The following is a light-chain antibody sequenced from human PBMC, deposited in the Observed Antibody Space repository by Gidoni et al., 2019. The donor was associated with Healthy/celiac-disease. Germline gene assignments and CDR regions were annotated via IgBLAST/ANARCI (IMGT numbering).Light chain of an antibody. V-gene: IGLV3-21*02. CDR2: DDS. Sequence: SYVLTQPPSVSVAPGQTSRITCGGNNIGSKSVHCYQQKPGQAPVLVVYDDSDRPSGIPGRFSASNSGNTATLTISRVEAGDEADYYCQVGDSSSDHVVFGGGTKLTVL. CDR1: NIGSKS. J-gene: IGLJ2*01. CDR3: QVGDSSSDHVV.